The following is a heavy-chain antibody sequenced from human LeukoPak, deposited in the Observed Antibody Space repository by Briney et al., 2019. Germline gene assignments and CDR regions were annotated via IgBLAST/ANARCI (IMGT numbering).Heavy chain of an antibody. Sequence: GGSLRLSCAASGFTFSSYDMHWVRQATGKGLEWVSAIGTAGDTYYPGSVKGRFTISRENAKNSLYLQMNSLRAGDTAVYYCARAASSSGWPYCYYYYMDVWGKGTTVTISS. D-gene: IGHD6-19*01. CDR3: ARAASSSGWPYCYYYYMDV. CDR2: IGTAGDT. CDR1: GFTFSSYD. J-gene: IGHJ6*03. V-gene: IGHV3-13*01.